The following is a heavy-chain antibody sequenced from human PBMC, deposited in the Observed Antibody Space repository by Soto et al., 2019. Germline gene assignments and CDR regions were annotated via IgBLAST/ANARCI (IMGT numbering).Heavy chain of an antibody. D-gene: IGHD6-13*01. V-gene: IGHV2-26*01. J-gene: IGHJ5*02. CDR2: IFSNDEK. CDR3: ARMLNWQQLVRWGFSWFDP. CDR1: GFSLSNARMG. Sequence: GSGPTLVNPTETLTLTCTVSGFSLSNARMGVSWIRQPPGKALEWLAHIFSNDEKSYSTSLKSRLTISKDTSKSQVVLTMTNMDPVDTATYYCARMLNWQQLVRWGFSWFDPWGQGTLVTVSS.